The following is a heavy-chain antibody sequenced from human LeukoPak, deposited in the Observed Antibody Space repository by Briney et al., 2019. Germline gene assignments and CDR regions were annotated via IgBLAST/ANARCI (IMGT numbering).Heavy chain of an antibody. CDR3: ARGGVSRPTLYDY. V-gene: IGHV3-74*01. D-gene: IGHD2-15*01. CDR1: GFTFSSYW. Sequence: AGGSLRLSCVASGFTFSSYWMHWVRQAPGKGLVWVSHINGDGSSTSYADSVKGRFTISRDNAKNTLFLQMNGLRAEDTAVYYCARGGVSRPTLYDYWGQGTLVTVSS. CDR2: INGDGSST. J-gene: IGHJ4*02.